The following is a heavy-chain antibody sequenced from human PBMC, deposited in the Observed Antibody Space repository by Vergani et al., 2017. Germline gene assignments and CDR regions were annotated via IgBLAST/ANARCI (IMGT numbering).Heavy chain of an antibody. V-gene: IGHV4-4*07. D-gene: IGHD5-24*01. CDR3: ARDQWDDDGPRGWFVP. CDR1: GASISSYF. CDR2: VHTDGTA. Sequence: VQLQESGPGLLKPSETLSLTCSVSGASISSYFWSWIRQPAGKGLEWLGRVHTDGTAYYNPSLRTRVRLSADLSQSQFSLKMTSLTAADTAVYFCARDQWDDDGPRGWFVPWGQGIMVTVSS. J-gene: IGHJ5*02.